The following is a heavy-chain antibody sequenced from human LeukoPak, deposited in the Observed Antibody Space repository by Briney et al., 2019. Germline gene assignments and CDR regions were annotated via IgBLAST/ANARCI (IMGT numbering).Heavy chain of an antibody. CDR2: INHSGST. J-gene: IGHJ5*02. V-gene: IGHV4-34*01. CDR3: ARVAVVRLRTYYYDSSGYYFSQGFDL. CDR1: GGSFSGYY. D-gene: IGHD3-22*01. Sequence: SETLSLTCAVYGGSFSGYYWSWIRQPPGKGLEWIGEINHSGSTNYNPSLKSRVTISVDTSKNQFSLKLSSVTAADTAVYYCARVAVVRLRTYYYDSSGYYFSQGFDLWGQGTLVTVSS.